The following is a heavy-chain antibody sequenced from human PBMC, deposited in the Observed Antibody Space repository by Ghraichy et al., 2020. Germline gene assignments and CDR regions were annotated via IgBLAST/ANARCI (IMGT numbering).Heavy chain of an antibody. CDR1: GGSISSYY. CDR3: ATRYHRRYYYGMDV. Sequence: SETLSLTCTVSGGSISSYYWSWIRQPPGKGLEWIGYIYYSGSTNYNPSLKSRVTISVDTSKNQFSLKLSSVTAADTAVYYCATRYHRRYYYGMDVWGQGTTVTVSS. CDR2: IYYSGST. V-gene: IGHV4-59*01. J-gene: IGHJ6*02. D-gene: IGHD3-16*02.